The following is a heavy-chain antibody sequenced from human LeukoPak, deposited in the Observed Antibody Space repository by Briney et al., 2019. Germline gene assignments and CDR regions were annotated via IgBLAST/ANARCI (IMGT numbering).Heavy chain of an antibody. J-gene: IGHJ4*02. CDR2: ISGSGGST. CDR3: ANLWIRVTKYFDY. D-gene: IGHD5-18*01. CDR1: GFTFSSYW. V-gene: IGHV3-23*01. Sequence: SGGSLRLSCAASGFTFSSYWMHWVRQAPGKGLEWVSAISGSGGSTYYADSVKGRFTISRDNSKNTLYLQMNSLRAEDTAVYYCANLWIRVTKYFDYWGQGTLVTVSS.